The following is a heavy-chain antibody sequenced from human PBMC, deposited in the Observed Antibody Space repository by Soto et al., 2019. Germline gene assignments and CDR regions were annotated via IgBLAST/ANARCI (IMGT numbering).Heavy chain of an antibody. CDR3: ARESEDLTSNFDY. CDR2: ISSTTNYI. V-gene: IGHV3-21*06. CDR1: GFTFTRYS. J-gene: IGHJ4*02. Sequence: GGSLRLSCAASGFTFTRYSMNWVRQAPGKGLEWVSSISSTTNYIYYGDSMKGRFTLSRDNAKNSLYLEMNSLRAEDTAVYYCARESEDLTSNFDYWGQGTLVTVSS.